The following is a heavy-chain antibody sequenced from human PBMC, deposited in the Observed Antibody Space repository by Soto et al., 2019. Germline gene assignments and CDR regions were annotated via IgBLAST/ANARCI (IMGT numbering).Heavy chain of an antibody. D-gene: IGHD4-17*01. CDR1: GGTLSSYA. Sequence: VASVKVSCKASGGTLSSYAISWVRQAPGEGLEWMGGIIPIFGTANYPHKFQVRVTITADESTSTAYMELSSLRSEYTSVYYCASHLDYGGNSVISPWGQGTLVTVSS. CDR3: ASHLDYGGNSVISP. J-gene: IGHJ5*02. CDR2: IIPIFGTA. V-gene: IGHV1-69*13.